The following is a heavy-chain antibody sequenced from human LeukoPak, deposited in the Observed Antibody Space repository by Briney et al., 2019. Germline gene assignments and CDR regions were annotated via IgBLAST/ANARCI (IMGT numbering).Heavy chain of an antibody. CDR2: IKSKTDGGTT. CDR3: TTDSYDSSAYYLHYFDY. V-gene: IGHV3-15*01. Sequence: GGSLRLSCAASGFTFSNAWMSWVRQAPGKGLEWVGRIKSKTDGGTTDYAAPVKGRFTISRDDSKNTLSLQMNSLEIEDTAVYYCTTDSYDSSAYYLHYFDYWGQGTLVTISS. CDR1: GFTFSNAW. J-gene: IGHJ4*02. D-gene: IGHD3-22*01.